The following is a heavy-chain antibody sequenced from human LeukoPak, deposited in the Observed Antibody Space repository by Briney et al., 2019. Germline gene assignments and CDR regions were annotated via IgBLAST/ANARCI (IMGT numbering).Heavy chain of an antibody. V-gene: IGHV1-58*01. J-gene: IGHJ4*02. CDR1: GFTFTSSA. CDR2: IVVCSGNT. Sequence: TSVKVSCKASGFTFTSSAVQWVRQARGQRLEWIGWIVVCSGNTNYAQKFQERATITRDMSTSTAYMELSSLRSEDTAVCYCAAGAGATHFDYWGQGTLVTVSS. CDR3: AAGAGATHFDY. D-gene: IGHD1-1*01.